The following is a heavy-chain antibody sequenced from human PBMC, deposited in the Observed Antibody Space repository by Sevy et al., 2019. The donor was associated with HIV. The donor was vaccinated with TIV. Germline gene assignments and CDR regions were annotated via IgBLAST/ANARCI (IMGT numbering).Heavy chain of an antibody. CDR2: ISWSSGNI. CDR3: VKDRSGSYSFDY. D-gene: IGHD1-26*01. J-gene: IGHJ4*02. CDR1: GFTFDDYT. Sequence: SLKISCAASGFTFDDYTMSWVRQAPGKGLEWVSGISWSSGNIAYADSVEGRFTISRDNAKNSLYLQMNSLRVEDTALYYSVKDRSGSYSFDYWGQGTLVTVSS. V-gene: IGHV3-9*01.